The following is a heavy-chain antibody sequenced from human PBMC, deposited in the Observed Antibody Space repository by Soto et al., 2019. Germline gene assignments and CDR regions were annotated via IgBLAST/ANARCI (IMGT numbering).Heavy chain of an antibody. CDR2: ISYDGGTK. J-gene: IGHJ5*02. CDR3: VRAQSSTVVTSPHFDP. CDR1: GFTFSSHA. V-gene: IGHV3-30-3*01. Sequence: QVLLVESGGGVVQPGRSLRLSCAASGFTFSSHAMNWVRQAPGKGLEWVAIISYDGGTKYYADSGKGRFTISRDNSKNTVYLQLNSLTVEDTAVYYCVRAQSSTVVTSPHFDPWGQGTLVTVSS. D-gene: IGHD4-17*01.